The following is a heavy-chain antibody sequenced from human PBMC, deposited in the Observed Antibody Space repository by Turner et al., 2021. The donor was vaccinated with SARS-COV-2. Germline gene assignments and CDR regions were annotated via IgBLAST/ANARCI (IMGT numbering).Heavy chain of an antibody. Sequence: QVPLVESGGGVVQPGGSLTLSCAASGFSFSSYAMHWVRQSPEKGLEWVAIIWNDGSNKYYANCVKGRCTVSRDNSQNTLFLHMSALRVDDTAVYHWARAFGSGSFLLDYWGQGTQVTVSS. V-gene: IGHV3-33*01. J-gene: IGHJ4*02. CDR1: GFSFSSYA. CDR3: ARAFGSGSFLLDY. CDR2: IWNDGSNK. D-gene: IGHD3-10*01.